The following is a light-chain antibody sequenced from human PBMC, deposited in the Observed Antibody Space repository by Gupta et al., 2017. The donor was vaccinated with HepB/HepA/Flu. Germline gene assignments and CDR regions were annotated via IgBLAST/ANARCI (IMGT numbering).Light chain of an antibody. J-gene: IGLJ3*02. CDR2: DDS. CDR3: QVWDSSSDHWV. V-gene: IGLV3-21*03. Sequence: SYVPTQPPLVSVAPGKTARITCRGNNIGSKRLDWYQQKPGQAPVLVVYDDSDRPSGIPERFSGSNSGNTATLTISRVEAGDEADYYCQVWDSSSDHWVFGGGTKLTVL. CDR1: NIGSKR.